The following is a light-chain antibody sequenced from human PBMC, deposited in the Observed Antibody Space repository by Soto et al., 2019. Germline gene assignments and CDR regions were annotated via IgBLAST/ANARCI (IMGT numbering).Light chain of an antibody. J-gene: IGKJ2*01. V-gene: IGKV3-15*01. Sequence: EIVMTQSPATLSVAPGERATLCCRASQTVTGALACYQQKPGQAPRLLLYGASTRATGVPDRFSGSGSGTDFTLTISSLQSEDFAVYSCQQYNDWPPYTFGQGTNVEIK. CDR2: GAS. CDR3: QQYNDWPPYT. CDR1: QTVTGA.